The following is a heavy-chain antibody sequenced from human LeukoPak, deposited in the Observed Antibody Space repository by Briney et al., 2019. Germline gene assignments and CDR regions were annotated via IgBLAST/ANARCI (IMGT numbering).Heavy chain of an antibody. V-gene: IGHV1-2*02. CDR3: ARDLLNFGEYLGGFDP. D-gene: IGHD3-10*01. CDR2: INPNSGGT. Sequence: ASVKVSCKASGYTFTGYYMHWVRQAPGQGLEWMGWINPNSGGTNYAQKFQGRVTMTRDTSISTAYMELSRLRSDDTAVYYCARDLLNFGEYLGGFDPWGQGTLVTVSS. J-gene: IGHJ5*02. CDR1: GYTFTGYY.